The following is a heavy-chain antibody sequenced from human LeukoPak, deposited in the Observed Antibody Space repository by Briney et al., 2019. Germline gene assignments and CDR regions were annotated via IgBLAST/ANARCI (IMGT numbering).Heavy chain of an antibody. Sequence: PGGSLRLSCAASGFTFSSYWMSWVRQAPGKGLEWVSSISGSGGSTYYADSVKGRFTFSRDNSKDTLNLQMNSLRAEDTALYYCARDGRFGDYYGGFIDYWGQGTLVTVSS. CDR1: GFTFSSYW. CDR3: ARDGRFGDYYGGFIDY. J-gene: IGHJ4*02. CDR2: ISGSGGST. D-gene: IGHD3-10*01. V-gene: IGHV3-23*01.